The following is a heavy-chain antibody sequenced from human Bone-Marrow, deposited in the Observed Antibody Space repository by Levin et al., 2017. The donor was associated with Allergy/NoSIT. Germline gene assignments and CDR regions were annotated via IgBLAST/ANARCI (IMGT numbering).Heavy chain of an antibody. CDR2: TSHTGST. J-gene: IGHJ3*02. CDR1: GGSISASHYY. V-gene: IGHV4-39*07. D-gene: IGHD6-13*01. Sequence: SETLSLTCSVSGGSISASHYYWGWIRQSPGNGLEWIATTSHTGSTDYNPSLKSRVTMSVDTSKNQFSLKLTSVTAADTAVYYFARYAGLGAAGGKDDTFDIWGQGTLVTVSS. CDR3: ARYAGLGAAGGKDDTFDI.